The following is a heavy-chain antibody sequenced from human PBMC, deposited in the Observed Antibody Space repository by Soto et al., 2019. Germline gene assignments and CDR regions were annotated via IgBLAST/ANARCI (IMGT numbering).Heavy chain of an antibody. J-gene: IGHJ4*02. V-gene: IGHV3-48*01. D-gene: IGHD4-17*01. CDR2: ISSISSTI. Sequence: GSLILSCAACGFTFSSYSMNWFRQAPGKGLECVSYISSISSTIYYADSVKGRFTSSRDNAKNSLYLQMNILRAEDTGVDYCARIGRRRWGDYWGQGPLVKVS. CDR3: ARIGRRRWGDY. CDR1: GFTFSSYS.